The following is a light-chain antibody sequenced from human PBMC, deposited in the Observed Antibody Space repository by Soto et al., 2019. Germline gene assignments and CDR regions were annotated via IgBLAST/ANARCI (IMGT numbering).Light chain of an antibody. CDR3: AAWDDSLTTYV. Sequence: SGLTQPPSTSGTPGQRVTISCSGSSSNIGSNTVNWYQQLPGTAPKLLIYSNNQRPSGVPDRFSGSKSGTSASLAISGLQSEDEADYYCAAWDDSLTTYVYGTAPQVTV. CDR2: SNN. V-gene: IGLV1-44*01. J-gene: IGLJ1*01. CDR1: SSNIGSNT.